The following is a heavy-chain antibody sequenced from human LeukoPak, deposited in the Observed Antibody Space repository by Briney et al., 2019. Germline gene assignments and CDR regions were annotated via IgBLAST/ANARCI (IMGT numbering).Heavy chain of an antibody. CDR3: ARDGGYCSSTSCYLRYYYYYGMDV. CDR2: TSSSSSYI. D-gene: IGHD2-2*01. CDR1: GFTFSSYS. J-gene: IGHJ6*02. Sequence: GGPLRLSCAASGFTFSSYSMNWVRQAPGKGLEWVSSTSSSSSYIYYADSVKGRFTISRDNAKNSLYLQMNSLRAEDTAVYYCARDGGYCSSTSCYLRYYYYYGMDVWGQGTTVTVSS. V-gene: IGHV3-21*01.